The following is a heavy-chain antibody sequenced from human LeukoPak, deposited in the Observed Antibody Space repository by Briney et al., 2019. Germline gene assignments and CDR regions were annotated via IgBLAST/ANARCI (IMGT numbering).Heavy chain of an antibody. J-gene: IGHJ3*02. D-gene: IGHD6-13*01. CDR3: GREETGIAAAGRDAFDI. CDR2: ISSSSSTI. Sequence: GGSLRLSCAASGFTFSSYSMKWVRQAPGKGLEWVSYISSSSSTIYYADSVKGPFTIFSNNAKNSLYLQMSCRRAEDSAGYNCGREETGIAAAGRDAFDIWGQGTMVTVSS. V-gene: IGHV3-48*01. CDR1: GFTFSSYS.